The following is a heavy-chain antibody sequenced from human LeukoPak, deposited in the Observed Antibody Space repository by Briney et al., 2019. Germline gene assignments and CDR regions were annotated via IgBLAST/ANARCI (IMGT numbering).Heavy chain of an antibody. CDR3: ARVPAASSGMDV. CDR1: GYTFTSYD. D-gene: IGHD2-2*01. Sequence: GASVKVSRKASGYTFTSYDINWVRQATGQGLEWMGWMNPNSGNTGYAQKFQGRVTMTRNTSISTAYMELSSLRSEDTAVYYCARVPAASSGMDVWGQGTTVTVSS. J-gene: IGHJ6*02. V-gene: IGHV1-8*01. CDR2: MNPNSGNT.